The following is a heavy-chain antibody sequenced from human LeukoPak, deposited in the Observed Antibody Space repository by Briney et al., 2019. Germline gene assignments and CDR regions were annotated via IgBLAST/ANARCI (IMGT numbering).Heavy chain of an antibody. CDR1: GLTFSSYA. Sequence: GGSLRLSCAASGLTFSSYAMSWVRQAPGKGLEWVSSISDGGGRTYYADSVKGRFTISRDNSKNTLYLQMNSLRAEDTAVYYCAKALGYCSTTSCYNWFDPWGQGTLVTVSS. J-gene: IGHJ5*02. D-gene: IGHD2-2*01. CDR2: ISDGGGRT. V-gene: IGHV3-23*01. CDR3: AKALGYCSTTSCYNWFDP.